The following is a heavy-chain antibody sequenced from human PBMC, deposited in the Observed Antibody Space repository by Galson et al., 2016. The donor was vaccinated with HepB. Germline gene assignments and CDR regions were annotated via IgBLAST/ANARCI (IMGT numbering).Heavy chain of an antibody. CDR3: AKVLGIAIFGVTVYTFDH. V-gene: IGHV3-23*01. J-gene: IGHJ4*02. Sequence: SLRLSCAASGFTYSNYAMTWVRQAPGKGLEWVSGISGSGGSTFYADSVKGRFTISRDNSKNTLYLQMNSLRAEDTAVYYCAKVLGIAIFGVTVYTFDHWGQGTLVTVFS. D-gene: IGHD3-3*01. CDR1: GFTYSNYA. CDR2: ISGSGGST.